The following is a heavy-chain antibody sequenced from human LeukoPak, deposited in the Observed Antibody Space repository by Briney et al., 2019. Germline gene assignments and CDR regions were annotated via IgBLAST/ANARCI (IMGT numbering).Heavy chain of an antibody. CDR3: ARDDDYDFWSGRLDV. J-gene: IGHJ6*04. CDR2: ISAYNGNT. D-gene: IGHD3-3*01. CDR1: GYTFTSYG. V-gene: IGHV1-18*01. Sequence: ASVKVSCKAPGYTFTSYGISWVRQAPGQGLEWMGWISAYNGNTNYAQKLQGRVTMTTDTSTSTAYMELRSLRSDDTAVYYCARDDDYDFWSGRLDVWGKGTTVTVSS.